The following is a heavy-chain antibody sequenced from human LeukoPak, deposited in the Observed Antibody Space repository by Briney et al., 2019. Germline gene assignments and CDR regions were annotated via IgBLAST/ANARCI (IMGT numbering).Heavy chain of an antibody. CDR1: GYTFTSYG. V-gene: IGHV1-18*01. CDR3: AREVYGDYPNYYYYGMDV. J-gene: IGHJ6*02. D-gene: IGHD4-17*01. CDR2: ISAYNGNT. Sequence: GASVKVSCKASGYTFTSYGISWVRQAPGQGLEWMGWISAYNGNTNYAQKLQGRVTMTTDTSTSTAYMELRSLRSDDTAVYYCAREVYGDYPNYYYYGMDVRGQGTTVTVSS.